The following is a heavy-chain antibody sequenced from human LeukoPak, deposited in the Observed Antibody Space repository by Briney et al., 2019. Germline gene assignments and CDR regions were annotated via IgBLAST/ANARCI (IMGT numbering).Heavy chain of an antibody. CDR1: GGSISSYY. Sequence: SETLSLTCTVSGGSISSYYWSWIRQPPGQGLEWIGYIYYSGSTNYNPSLKSRVAISVDTSKNQFSLKLSSVTAADTAVYYCARRHWGPIDYWGQGTLVTVSS. V-gene: IGHV4-59*08. J-gene: IGHJ4*02. CDR2: IYYSGST. D-gene: IGHD7-27*01. CDR3: ARRHWGPIDY.